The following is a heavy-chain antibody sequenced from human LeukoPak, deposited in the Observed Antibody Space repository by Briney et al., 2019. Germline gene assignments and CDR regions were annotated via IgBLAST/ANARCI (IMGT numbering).Heavy chain of an antibody. J-gene: IGHJ4*02. CDR3: ATATTRSPDGYCSSTSCYMSNAY. CDR1: GYTSTSSA. Sequence: ASVKVSCKASGYTSTSSAISWVRQAPGHGLEWMGWLSAYNGNTNYAQKLQGRVTMTTDTSTSTAYMQLRSLRSDDTAVYYCATATTRSPDGYCSSTSCYMSNAYWGQGTLVTVSS. D-gene: IGHD2-2*02. CDR2: LSAYNGNT. V-gene: IGHV1-18*01.